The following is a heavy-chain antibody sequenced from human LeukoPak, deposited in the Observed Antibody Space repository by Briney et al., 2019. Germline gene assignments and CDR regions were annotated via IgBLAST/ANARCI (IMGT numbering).Heavy chain of an antibody. D-gene: IGHD5-18*01. V-gene: IGHV4-59*12. J-gene: IGHJ4*02. CDR2: IYYSGST. CDR3: ARDHRDSYGYYY. Sequence: SETLSLTCTVSGGSISSYYWSWIRQPPGKGLEWIGYIYYSGSTNYNPSLKSRVTISVDTSKNQFSLKLSSVTAADTAVYYCARDHRDSYGYYYWGQGTLVTVSS. CDR1: GGSISSYY.